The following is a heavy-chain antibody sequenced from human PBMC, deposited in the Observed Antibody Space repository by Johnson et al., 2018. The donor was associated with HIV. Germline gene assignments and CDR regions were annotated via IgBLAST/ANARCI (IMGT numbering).Heavy chain of an antibody. D-gene: IGHD1-14*01. CDR3: SNLEYNTTDVFDI. V-gene: IGHV3-30*18. CDR2: ISYDGSDK. CDR1: GFTFSYYG. J-gene: IGHJ3*02. Sequence: QEQLVESGGGVVQPGRSLRLSCVASGFTFSYYGMNWVRQAPGKGLEWVAVISYDGSDKYYADSLKGRFTISRDNSKNTLYLQINSLRAEDTAVYYCSNLEYNTTDVFDIWGQGTMVTVSS.